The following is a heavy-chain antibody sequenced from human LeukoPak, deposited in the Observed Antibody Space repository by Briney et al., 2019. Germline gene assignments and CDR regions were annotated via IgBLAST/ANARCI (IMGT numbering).Heavy chain of an antibody. J-gene: IGHJ5*02. CDR1: GGSISNYY. CDR3: ARGIAVAGTSWFDP. Sequence: PSETLSLTCTVSGGSISNYYWSWIRQPAGKGLEWIGRIYTSGSTNYNPSLKSRVTMSVDTSKNQFSLKLSSVTAADTAVYYCARGIAVAGTSWFDPWGQGTLVTVSS. D-gene: IGHD6-19*01. V-gene: IGHV4-4*07. CDR2: IYTSGST.